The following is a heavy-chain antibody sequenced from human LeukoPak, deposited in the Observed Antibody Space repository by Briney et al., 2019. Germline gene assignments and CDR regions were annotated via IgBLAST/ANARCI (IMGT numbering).Heavy chain of an antibody. V-gene: IGHV3-7*01. J-gene: IGHJ3*02. CDR2: IKENWNEQ. D-gene: IGHD1-14*01. CDR3: ARGPGDFDASDI. Sequence: GGSLRLSCEASGFTFTSYWMSWVRQAPGKGPEWVAHIKENWNEQYYADSVKGRFTISRDNVKQSLGLQMNSLRVEDTAVYYCARGPGDFDASDIWGQGTMVTVSS. CDR1: GFTFTSYW.